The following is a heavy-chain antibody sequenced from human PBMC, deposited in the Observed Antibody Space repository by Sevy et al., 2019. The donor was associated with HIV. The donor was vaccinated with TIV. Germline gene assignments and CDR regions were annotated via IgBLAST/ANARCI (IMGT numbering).Heavy chain of an antibody. J-gene: IGHJ3*02. CDR2: IYRGTST. V-gene: IGHV3-53*01. D-gene: IGHD3-22*01. Sequence: GGSLRLSCAASGLNVSSNCMTWVRQAPGKGLEWVSVIYRGTSTYYGDSVKGRFTIYRDNSKNTLYLQMNSLRAEDTAFYYCARLSVYYFDISGYYTTGNAFDIWGQGTMVTVSS. CDR3: ARLSVYYFDISGYYTTGNAFDI. CDR1: GLNVSSNC.